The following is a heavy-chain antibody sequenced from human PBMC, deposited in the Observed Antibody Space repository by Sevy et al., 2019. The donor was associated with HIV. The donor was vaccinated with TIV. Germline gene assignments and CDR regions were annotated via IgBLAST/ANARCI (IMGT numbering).Heavy chain of an antibody. CDR1: GFNFNNYA. D-gene: IGHD3-3*01. J-gene: IGHJ4*02. Sequence: GGSLRLSCAAAGFNFNNYAMTWVRQAPGKGLEWVSGISFSGSKTYYAESVKGRFSISRDPSKNTVYLQMNNVRVEDTTVYFCAKTPFMDFWNDYYSFYFAFWGQGTLVTVSS. V-gene: IGHV3-23*01. CDR3: AKTPFMDFWNDYYSFYFAF. CDR2: ISFSGSKT.